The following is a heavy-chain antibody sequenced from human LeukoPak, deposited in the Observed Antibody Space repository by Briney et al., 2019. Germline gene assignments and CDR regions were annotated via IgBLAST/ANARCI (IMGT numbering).Heavy chain of an antibody. Sequence: SQTLSLTCAVSGGSISSGGYSWSWIRQPPGKGLEWIGYIYYSGSTNYNPSLKRRVTISVDTSKNQFSLKMTSVTAADTAVYYCARYCSSGWYYFDYWGQGTLVTASS. CDR2: IYYSGST. CDR1: GGSISSGGYS. J-gene: IGHJ4*02. V-gene: IGHV4-61*08. CDR3: ARYCSSGWYYFDY. D-gene: IGHD6-19*01.